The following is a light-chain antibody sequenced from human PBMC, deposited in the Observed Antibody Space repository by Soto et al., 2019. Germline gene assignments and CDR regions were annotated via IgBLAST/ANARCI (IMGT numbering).Light chain of an antibody. CDR3: SSHTISSALQV. V-gene: IGLV2-14*01. CDR2: GVS. J-gene: IGLJ1*01. Sequence: QSALAQPASVFGSPGQSITISCTRTISDLVVYNYVSWYQQHPGKAPKLMIYGVSNRPSGVSNRFSGSKSGNTASLTISGLQADDEADYYCSSHTISSALQVFGTGTKVTVL. CDR1: ISDLVVYNY.